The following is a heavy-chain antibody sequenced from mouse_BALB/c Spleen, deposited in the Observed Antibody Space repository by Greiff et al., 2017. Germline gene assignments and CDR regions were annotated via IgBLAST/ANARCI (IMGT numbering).Heavy chain of an antibody. Sequence: VQLQQSGPGLVAPSQSLSITCTVSGFSLTSYGVHWVRQPPGKGLEWLGVIWAGGSTNYNSALMSRLSISKDNSKSQVFLKMNSLQTDDTAMYYCARGGSWDRGYFDVWGAGTTVTVSS. CDR1: GFSLTSYG. CDR3: ARGGSWDRGYFDV. CDR2: IWAGGST. D-gene: IGHD1-1*01. V-gene: IGHV2-9*02. J-gene: IGHJ1*01.